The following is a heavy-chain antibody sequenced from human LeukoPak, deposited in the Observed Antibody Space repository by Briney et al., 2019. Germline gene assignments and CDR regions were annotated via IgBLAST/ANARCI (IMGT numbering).Heavy chain of an antibody. CDR1: GFTFSSYA. Sequence: PGGSLRLSCAASGFTFSSYAMSWVRQAPGKGLEWVSAISGSGGSTYYADSVKGRFTISRDNSKNTLYLQMDSLRAEDTAVYYCAKAKYYYDSSGYYPVDYWGRGTLVTVSS. V-gene: IGHV3-23*01. CDR2: ISGSGGST. J-gene: IGHJ4*02. CDR3: AKAKYYYDSSGYYPVDY. D-gene: IGHD3-22*01.